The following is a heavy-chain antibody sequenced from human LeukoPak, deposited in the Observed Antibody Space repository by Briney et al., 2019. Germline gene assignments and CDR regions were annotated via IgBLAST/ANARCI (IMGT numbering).Heavy chain of an antibody. CDR2: IWYDGSNK. Sequence: GGSLRLSCAASGFTFSSYGMHWVRQAPGKGLEGVAVIWYDGSNKYYADSVKGRFTISRDNSKNTLYLQMNSLRAEDTAVYYCARDLAPPSYYDSSGYDRFDYWGQGTLVTVSS. J-gene: IGHJ4*02. D-gene: IGHD3-22*01. CDR3: ARDLAPPSYYDSSGYDRFDY. V-gene: IGHV3-33*01. CDR1: GFTFSSYG.